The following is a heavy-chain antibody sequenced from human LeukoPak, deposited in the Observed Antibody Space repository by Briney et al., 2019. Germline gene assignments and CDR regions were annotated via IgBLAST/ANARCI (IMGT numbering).Heavy chain of an antibody. D-gene: IGHD4-17*01. V-gene: IGHV3-33*01. CDR2: IWYDGSNK. J-gene: IGHJ4*02. CDR1: GFTFSSYG. Sequence: GGSLRLSCAASGFTFSSYGMHWVRQAPGKGLEWVAVIWYDGSNKYYADSVKGRFTISRDNSKNTLYLQMNSLRAEDTAVYHCARDLLTTVTTYGQFDYWGQGTLVTVSS. CDR3: ARDLLTTVTTYGQFDY.